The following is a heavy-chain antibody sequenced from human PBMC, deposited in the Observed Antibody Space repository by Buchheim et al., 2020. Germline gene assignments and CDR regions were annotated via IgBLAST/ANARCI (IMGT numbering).Heavy chain of an antibody. D-gene: IGHD6-13*01. Sequence: EVQLVESGGGLVKPGGSLRLSCAASGFTFSNAWMSWVRQAPGKGLEWVGRIKSKTDGGTTDYAAPVKGRFTISRDDSKNTLYLQMNSLKTEDTAVYYCTTDGPISRSSSWFGGVVSRYPYWGQGTL. V-gene: IGHV3-15*01. CDR1: GFTFSNAW. CDR3: TTDGPISRSSSWFGGVVSRYPY. J-gene: IGHJ4*02. CDR2: IKSKTDGGTT.